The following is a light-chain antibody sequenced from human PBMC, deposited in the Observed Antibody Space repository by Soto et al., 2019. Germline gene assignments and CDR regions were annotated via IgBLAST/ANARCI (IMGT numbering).Light chain of an antibody. CDR2: YAA. CDR1: QDISHY. J-gene: IGKJ1*01. Sequence: DIQMTQSPSSLSASVGDRVTFTCRASQDISHYLAWYQERPGKDPKLLIYYAANLQSGVPSRFSGSGSGTDLTLTISSLQPEDVGTYYCQQYTKDTPGTFGQGTKVDIK. CDR3: QQYTKDTPGT. V-gene: IGKV1-27*01.